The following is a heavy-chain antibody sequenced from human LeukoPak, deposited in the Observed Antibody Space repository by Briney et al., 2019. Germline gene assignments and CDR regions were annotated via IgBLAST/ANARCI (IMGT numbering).Heavy chain of an antibody. CDR1: GGSISSSSYY. D-gene: IGHD3-10*01. CDR3: ARGRITMVRGVIIYPGAGDY. CDR2: IYYSGST. Sequence: SETLSLTCTVSGGSISSSSYYWGWIRQPPGKGLEWIGIIYYSGSTYYNPSLKSRVTISVDTSKNQFSLKLSSVTAADTAVYYCARGRITMVRGVIIYPGAGDYWGQGTLVTVSS. J-gene: IGHJ4*02. V-gene: IGHV4-39*07.